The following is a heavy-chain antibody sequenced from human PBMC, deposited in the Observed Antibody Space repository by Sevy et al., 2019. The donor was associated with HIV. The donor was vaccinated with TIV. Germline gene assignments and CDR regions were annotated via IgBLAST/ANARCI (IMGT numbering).Heavy chain of an antibody. CDR2: IYSGGKT. Sequence: GGSLRLPCAASGFVVSINYMSWVRQAPGKGLEWVSNIYSGGKTYYADSVRGRFTISRDNSKNTLYLQMNSLRVEDTAVYYCAREDIVLGEGNYYGMDVWGQGTTVTVSS. J-gene: IGHJ6*02. V-gene: IGHV3-53*01. CDR3: AREDIVLGEGNYYGMDV. D-gene: IGHD2-15*01. CDR1: GFVVSINY.